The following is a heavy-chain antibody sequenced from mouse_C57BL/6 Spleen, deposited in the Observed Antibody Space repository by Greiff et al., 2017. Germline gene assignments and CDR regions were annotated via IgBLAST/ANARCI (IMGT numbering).Heavy chain of an antibody. V-gene: IGHV1-18*01. CDR2: INPNNGGT. Sequence: VQLKESGPELVKPGASVKIPCKASGYTFTDYNMDWVKQSHGKSLEWIGDINPNNGGTIYNQKFKGKATLTVDKSSSTAYMELRSLTSEDTAVYYCARHYDGYYGWFAYWGQGTLVTVSA. J-gene: IGHJ3*01. CDR3: ARHYDGYYGWFAY. D-gene: IGHD2-3*01. CDR1: GYTFTDYN.